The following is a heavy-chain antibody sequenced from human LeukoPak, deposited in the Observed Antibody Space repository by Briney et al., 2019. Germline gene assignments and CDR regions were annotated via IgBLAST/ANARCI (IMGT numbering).Heavy chain of an antibody. D-gene: IGHD6-19*01. CDR2: ISYDGSNK. J-gene: IGHJ4*02. Sequence: GGSLRLSCAASGFTFSSYGMHWVRQAPGTGLEWVAVISYDGSNKYYADSVKGRFTISRDNSKSTLYLQMNSLRAEDTAVYYCAKDHQQWLVRYFDYWGQGTLVTVSS. CDR1: GFTFSSYG. CDR3: AKDHQQWLVRYFDY. V-gene: IGHV3-30*18.